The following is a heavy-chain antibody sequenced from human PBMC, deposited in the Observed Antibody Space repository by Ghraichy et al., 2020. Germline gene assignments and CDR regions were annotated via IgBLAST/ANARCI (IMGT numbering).Heavy chain of an antibody. Sequence: GESLNISCAASGFTFGTYAMGWVRQAPGKGLEWVATISGGAGNDTLFGDSVAGPFTISRDTSQNTVYLQMNSRRAGATAVYYCAGEDMSTWFRFDYWGQGTLVTVSS. V-gene: IGHV3-23*01. J-gene: IGHJ4*02. CDR1: GFTFGTYA. CDR3: AGEDMSTWFRFDY. CDR2: ISGGAGNDT. D-gene: IGHD6-13*01.